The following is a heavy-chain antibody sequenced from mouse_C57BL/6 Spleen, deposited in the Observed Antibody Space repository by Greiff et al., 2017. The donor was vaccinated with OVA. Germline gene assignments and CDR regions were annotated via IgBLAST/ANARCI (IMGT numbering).Heavy chain of an antibody. CDR1: GYTFTSYG. J-gene: IGHJ2*01. Sequence: VQRVESGAELARPGASVKLSCKASGYTFTSYGISWVKQRTGQGLEWIGEIYPRSGNTYYNEKFKGKATLTADKSSSTAYMELRSLTSEDSAVYFCARSGGYSLTDWGQGTTLTVSS. CDR2: IYPRSGNT. V-gene: IGHV1-81*01. CDR3: ARSGGYSLTD. D-gene: IGHD2-3*01.